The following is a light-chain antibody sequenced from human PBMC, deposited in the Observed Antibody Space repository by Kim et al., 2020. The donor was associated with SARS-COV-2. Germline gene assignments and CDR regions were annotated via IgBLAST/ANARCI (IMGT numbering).Light chain of an antibody. CDR1: RDLGGL. CDR3: QQYRSYPWT. Sequence: AFVGDSVTITCRAGRDLGGLWAWYQQKPAPAPKLLIYEASTLKNGVPSRFSGSGSETEFTLTTSSLQPDDFATYYCQQYRSYPWTFGPGTKVDIK. J-gene: IGKJ1*01. CDR2: EAS. V-gene: IGKV1-5*03.